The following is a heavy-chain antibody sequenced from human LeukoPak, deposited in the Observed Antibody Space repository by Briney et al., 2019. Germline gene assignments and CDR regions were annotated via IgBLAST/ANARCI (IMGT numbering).Heavy chain of an antibody. J-gene: IGHJ4*02. CDR1: GFTFSSYV. CDR2: ISHDGII. V-gene: IGHV3-74*01. Sequence: GGSLRLSCETAGFTFSSYVMHWVRRTPGKGLVWVSRISHDGIISYADSVKGRFTISRDNAKNTLTLQMNSLRVEDTAVYFCARDWVYKIDYWGRGTLVTVSS. CDR3: ARDWVYKIDY. D-gene: IGHD5-24*01.